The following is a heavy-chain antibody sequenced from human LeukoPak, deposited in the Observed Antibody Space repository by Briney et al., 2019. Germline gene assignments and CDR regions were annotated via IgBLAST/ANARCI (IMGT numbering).Heavy chain of an antibody. J-gene: IGHJ4*02. Sequence: PGGSLRLSCMGSRFAFNYYGMHWVRQTPGRGLEWVAAVSADGSERYYAESVKGRFTISRDNSKNTLFLEMSSLRTEDTAVYYCAKGSGAYGHPTSPLFDFWGQGTLVIVSS. D-gene: IGHD3-3*01. CDR2: VSADGSER. CDR3: AKGSGAYGHPTSPLFDF. V-gene: IGHV3-30*18. CDR1: RFAFNYYG.